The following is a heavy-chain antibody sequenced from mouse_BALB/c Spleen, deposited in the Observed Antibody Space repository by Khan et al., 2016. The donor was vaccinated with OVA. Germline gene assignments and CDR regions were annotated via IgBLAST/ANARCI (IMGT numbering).Heavy chain of an antibody. Sequence: VQLKQSGAELVRPGASVKLSCKTSGYIFTSYWIHWVKQRSGQGLEWIARIYPGTDNIYYNETPKDRATLTADQSSNTAYRQLSSLKSGDSAVYCCAREEAVYYFDYWGQGTTLTVSA. CDR2: IYPGTDNI. D-gene: IGHD3-3*01. CDR1: GYIFTSYW. J-gene: IGHJ2*01. CDR3: AREEAVYYFDY. V-gene: IGHV1-76*01.